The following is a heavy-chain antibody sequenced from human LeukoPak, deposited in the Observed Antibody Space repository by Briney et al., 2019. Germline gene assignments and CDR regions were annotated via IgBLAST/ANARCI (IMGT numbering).Heavy chain of an antibody. D-gene: IGHD5-12*01. V-gene: IGHV3-30*03. CDR3: ACVDIGMVYDYSYGVDV. CDR1: GFTFSSYG. Sequence: PGGSLRLSCAASGFTFSSYGMHWVRQAPGKGLEWVAVISYDGSNKYYADSVKGRFTISRDNSKNTLYLQMNSLRAGDTAVYYCACVDIGMVYDYSYGVDVWGQGTTVTVSS. J-gene: IGHJ6*02. CDR2: ISYDGSNK.